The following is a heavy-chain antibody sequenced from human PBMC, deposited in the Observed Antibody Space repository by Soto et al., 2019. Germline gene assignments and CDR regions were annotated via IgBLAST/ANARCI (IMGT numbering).Heavy chain of an antibody. V-gene: IGHV2-5*02. CDR2: IYWDDDK. Sequence: QITLKESGPTLVKPTQTLTLTCTFSGFSLSTITMGVGWIRQPPGKALEWLALIYWDDDKSYRPSLRSRFTITKDTSRTQVVLTMTNMDPVDTATYFCARGIYLKPFDIWGQGTMVTVSS. J-gene: IGHJ3*02. CDR3: ARGIYLKPFDI. CDR1: GFSLSTITMG. D-gene: IGHD3-10*01.